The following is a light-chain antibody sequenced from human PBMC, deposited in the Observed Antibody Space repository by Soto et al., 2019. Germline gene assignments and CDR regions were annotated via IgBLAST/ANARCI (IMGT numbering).Light chain of an antibody. CDR3: ASYTSSSTVV. CDR2: DVS. J-gene: IGLJ2*01. Sequence: QSALTQSASVSGSPGQSITISCTGTSSDIGGYNYVSWYQHHPGKAPKLIIYDVSSRPSGVSNRFSGSKSGNTASLTISGLQAEDEADYYCASYTSSSTVVFGGGTKLTVL. V-gene: IGLV2-14*03. CDR1: SSDIGGYNY.